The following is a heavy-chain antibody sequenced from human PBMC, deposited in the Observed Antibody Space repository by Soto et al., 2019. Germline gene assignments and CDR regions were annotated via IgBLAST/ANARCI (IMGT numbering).Heavy chain of an antibody. Sequence: ASVKVSCKASGYTFTSYYIHWVRQAPGQGLEWMGIINPSGGSTSFAQTFQGRVTMTRDTSTSTLYMELSSLTSEDTAVYYCARGDDTRAVIFYGMDVWGQGTTVTVSS. V-gene: IGHV1-46*01. CDR1: GYTFTSYY. D-gene: IGHD3-10*01. J-gene: IGHJ6*02. CDR3: ARGDDTRAVIFYGMDV. CDR2: INPSGGST.